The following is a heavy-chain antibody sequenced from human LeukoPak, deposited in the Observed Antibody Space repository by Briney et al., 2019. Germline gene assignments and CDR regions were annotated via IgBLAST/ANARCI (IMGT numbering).Heavy chain of an antibody. J-gene: IGHJ4*02. V-gene: IGHV3-23*01. CDR1: GFTFSSYS. CDR3: AKAYGSGSYVPNDY. D-gene: IGHD3-10*01. Sequence: PGGSLRLSCAASGFTFSSYSMNWVRQAPGKGLGWVSAISGSGGSTYYADSVKGRFTISRDNSKNTLYLQMNSLRAEDTAVYYCAKAYGSGSYVPNDYWGQGTLVTVSS. CDR2: ISGSGGST.